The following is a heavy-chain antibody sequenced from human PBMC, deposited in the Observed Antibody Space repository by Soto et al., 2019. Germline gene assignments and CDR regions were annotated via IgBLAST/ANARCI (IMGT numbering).Heavy chain of an antibody. CDR1: GDRNSSGW. Sequence: PGESLKISCKVPGDRNSSGWIAWVREMRWKGLGWVGIISSGGSDTKYGRSLEGRVTLSVDKSMSTAYLHWSSLKASDTPTYYCARLVNYYFWMDVWRLGTTVAASS. J-gene: IGHJ6*02. V-gene: IGHV5-51*01. CDR2: ISSGGSDT. CDR3: ARLVNYYFWMDV.